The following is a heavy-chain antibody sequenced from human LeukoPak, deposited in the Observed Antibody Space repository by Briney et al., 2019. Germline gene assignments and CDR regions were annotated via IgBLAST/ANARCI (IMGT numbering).Heavy chain of an antibody. CDR2: IHYSGST. Sequence: SQTLSLTCTVSGGSISSGDYYWSWIRQPPGKGLEWIGYIHYSGSTYYNPSLKSRVTISVDTSKNQFSLKLSSVTAADTAVYYCARDGPDILTGYYFFDYWGQGTLVTVSS. CDR1: GGSISSGDYY. CDR3: ARDGPDILTGYYFFDY. J-gene: IGHJ4*02. V-gene: IGHV4-30-4*01. D-gene: IGHD3-9*01.